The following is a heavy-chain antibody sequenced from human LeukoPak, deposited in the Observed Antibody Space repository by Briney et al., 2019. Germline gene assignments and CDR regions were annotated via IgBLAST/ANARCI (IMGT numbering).Heavy chain of an antibody. V-gene: IGHV4-61*02. J-gene: IGHJ6*03. CDR2: IYTSGST. D-gene: IGHD6-13*01. Sequence: PSQTLSLTCTVSGGSISSGSYYWSWLRQPAGTGLEWIGRIYTSGSTNYNPSLKSRVTISVGTSKNQFSLKLSSVTAADTAVYYCARLGIAAAGTYYYYMDVWGKGTTVTVSS. CDR1: GGSISSGSYY. CDR3: ARLGIAAAGTYYYYMDV.